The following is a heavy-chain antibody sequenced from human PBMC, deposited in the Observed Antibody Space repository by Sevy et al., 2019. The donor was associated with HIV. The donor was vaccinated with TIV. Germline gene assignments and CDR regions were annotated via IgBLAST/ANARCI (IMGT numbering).Heavy chain of an antibody. Sequence: GGSLRLSCAASGFTFSGYSMNWVRQAPGKGLEWVSSISSASSFIYYADSVKGRFTISRDNAKNSLYLQMNSLRPEDTAVYYCAGDRGVGTSSYGMHVWGQETTVTVSS. CDR3: AGDRGVGTSSYGMHV. V-gene: IGHV3-21*01. D-gene: IGHD1-26*01. J-gene: IGHJ6*02. CDR1: GFTFSGYS. CDR2: ISSASSFI.